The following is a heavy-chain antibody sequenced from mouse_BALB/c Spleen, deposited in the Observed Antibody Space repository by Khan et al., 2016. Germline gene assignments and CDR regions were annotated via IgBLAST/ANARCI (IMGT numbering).Heavy chain of an antibody. V-gene: IGHV3-2*02. CDR2: ISYSGLT. Sequence: EVQLQESEPGLVKPSQSLSLTCTVTGYSITSDYAWNWIRQFPGNKLEWMGYISYSGLTNYNPSLKSRISITRDTSKNQFFLQLISVTTEDTATYYCAYDGYYAWFPYWGQGTLVTISA. CDR1: GYSITSDYA. CDR3: AYDGYYAWFPY. J-gene: IGHJ3*01. D-gene: IGHD2-3*01.